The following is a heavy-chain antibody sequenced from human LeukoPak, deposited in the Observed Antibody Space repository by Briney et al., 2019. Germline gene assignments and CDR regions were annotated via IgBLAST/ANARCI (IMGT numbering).Heavy chain of an antibody. V-gene: IGHV1-2*02. D-gene: IGHD3-22*01. CDR2: INPNSGGT. CDR1: GYSFTGYY. J-gene: IGHJ3*02. CDR3: ARGQRITMIVVAREAFDI. Sequence: AAVTVSCNGSGYSFTGYYMHWLRQAHGQGHEWMGLINPNSGGTNYAQKFQGRVTMTRDTSISTAYMELSRLKSDDTAVYYCARGQRITMIVVAREAFDIWGQGTMVSVSS.